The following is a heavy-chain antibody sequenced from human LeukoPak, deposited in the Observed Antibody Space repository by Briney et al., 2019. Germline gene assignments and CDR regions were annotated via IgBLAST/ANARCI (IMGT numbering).Heavy chain of an antibody. J-gene: IGHJ4*02. D-gene: IGHD6-6*01. CDR1: GFTFSSYA. V-gene: IGHV3-23*01. CDR3: AKDIWSHSSSYYFDY. Sequence: GGSLRLSCAASGFTFSSYAMSWVRQAPGKGLEWVSVISGSGGSTYYADSVKGRFTISRDNSKNTLYLQMNSLRAEDTAVYYCAKDIWSHSSSYYFDYWGQGTLVTVSS. CDR2: ISGSGGST.